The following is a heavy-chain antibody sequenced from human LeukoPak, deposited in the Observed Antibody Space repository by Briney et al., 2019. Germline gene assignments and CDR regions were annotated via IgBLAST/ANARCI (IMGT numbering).Heavy chain of an antibody. CDR1: GFTFNGYY. D-gene: IGHD3-22*01. J-gene: IGHJ5*02. CDR3: ATDRAVLDT. V-gene: IGHV3-11*01. Sequence: GGSLRLSCAASGFTFNGYYMSWIRQAPGKGLEWLANINQGGSNTHYADSVKGRFTISRDNAKNSLYLQMNSLRAEDTAVYYCATDRAVLDTWGGGVLVTVS. CDR2: INQGGSNT.